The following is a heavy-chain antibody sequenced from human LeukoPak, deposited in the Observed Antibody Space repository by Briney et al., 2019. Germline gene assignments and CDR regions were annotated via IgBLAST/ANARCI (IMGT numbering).Heavy chain of an antibody. J-gene: IGHJ4*02. Sequence: GGSLRLSCAASGFTFSSYSMNWVRQAPGKGLEWVSSISSSSSYIYYADSVKGRFTISRDNAKNALYLQMNSLRAEDTVVYYCARSTVTTPLDDYWGQGTLVTVSS. CDR1: GFTFSSYS. V-gene: IGHV3-21*01. CDR3: ARSTVTTPLDDY. CDR2: ISSSSSYI. D-gene: IGHD4-17*01.